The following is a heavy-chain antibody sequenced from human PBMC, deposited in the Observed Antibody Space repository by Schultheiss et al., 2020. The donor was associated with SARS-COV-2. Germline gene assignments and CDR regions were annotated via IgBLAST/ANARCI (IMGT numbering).Heavy chain of an antibody. V-gene: IGHV5-51*01. D-gene: IGHD2-15*01. Sequence: GESLKISCKGSGYSFTSYWIGWVRQMPGKGLEWMGIIYPGDSDTRYSPSFQGQVTISADKSISTAYLQWSSLKASDTAMYYCARQLYCSGGSCYSAPDYWGQGTLVTVSS. J-gene: IGHJ4*02. CDR3: ARQLYCSGGSCYSAPDY. CDR1: GYSFTSYW. CDR2: IYPGDSDT.